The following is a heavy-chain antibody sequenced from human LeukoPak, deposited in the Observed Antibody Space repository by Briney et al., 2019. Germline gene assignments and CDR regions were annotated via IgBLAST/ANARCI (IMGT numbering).Heavy chain of an antibody. Sequence: PGGSLRLSCAASGFTFSSYEMNWVRQGPGKGLEWLSYISRDGSATYYADSVKGQFTISRDNANNSLFLQMNSPRAEDTAVYYCARIMTTVTTSDYWGQGTLVTVSS. J-gene: IGHJ4*02. V-gene: IGHV3-48*03. CDR3: ARIMTTVTTSDY. CDR2: ISRDGSAT. CDR1: GFTFSSYE. D-gene: IGHD4-17*01.